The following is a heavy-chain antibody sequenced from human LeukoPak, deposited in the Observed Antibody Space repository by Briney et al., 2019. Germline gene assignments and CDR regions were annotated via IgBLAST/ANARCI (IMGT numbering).Heavy chain of an antibody. D-gene: IGHD6-19*01. V-gene: IGHV1-2*06. CDR2: INPNSGGT. CDR1: GCTFSSDA. CDR3: ARSGSSGWGDFDY. J-gene: IGHJ4*02. Sequence: RASMKVSCKASGCTFSSDAISWVRQAPGQGLEWMGRINPNSGGTNYAQKFQGRVTMTRDTSISTAYMELSRLRSDDTAVYYCARSGSSGWGDFDYWGQGTLVTVSS.